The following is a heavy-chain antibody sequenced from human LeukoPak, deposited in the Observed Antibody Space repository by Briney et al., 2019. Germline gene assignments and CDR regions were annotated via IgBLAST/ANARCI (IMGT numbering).Heavy chain of an antibody. V-gene: IGHV3-7*01. CDR3: ARDGGLNTNFDS. J-gene: IGHJ4*02. D-gene: IGHD2-15*01. Sequence: GGSLRLSCAASGFTFRNYWMGWVRQAPGKGLEWVANTKPDGSAEYYADSVRGRFTTSTKNANNFLYLQMNSLRAEDTAVYYCARDGGLNTNFDSWGQGTLVTVSS. CDR1: GFTFRNYW. CDR2: TKPDGSAE.